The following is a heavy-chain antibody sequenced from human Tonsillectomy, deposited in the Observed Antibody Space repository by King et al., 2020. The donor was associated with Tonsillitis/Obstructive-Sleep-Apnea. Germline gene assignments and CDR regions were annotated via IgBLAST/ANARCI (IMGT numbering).Heavy chain of an antibody. J-gene: IGHJ6*03. CDR3: ARVPGAARNYYDYYMDV. CDR1: GGSISSGNYY. Sequence: VQLQESGPGLVKPSQTLSLTCTVSGGSISSGNYYWSWIRQHPVKGLEWIGDISDSGGTYSNSSLKSRVTISVDTSTNQFSLKLSSGTAADTAVYYCARVPGAARNYYDYYMDVWGKGTTVTVSS. V-gene: IGHV4-31*03. D-gene: IGHD6-6*01. CDR2: ISDSGGT.